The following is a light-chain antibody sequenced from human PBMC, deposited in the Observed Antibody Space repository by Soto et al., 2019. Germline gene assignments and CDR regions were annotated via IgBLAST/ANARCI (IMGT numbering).Light chain of an antibody. J-gene: IGKJ1*01. V-gene: IGKV3-11*01. CDR3: QQHSHWPPWT. Sequence: EVVLTQSPATLSLSTGERATLSCRASENVRTFVDWYQQKPGQAPRLLMFGASNRATGIPARFSGSGSGTDFTLTISNLEPKDFAVYYCQQHSHWPPWTFGQGTRVEIQ. CDR2: GAS. CDR1: ENVRTF.